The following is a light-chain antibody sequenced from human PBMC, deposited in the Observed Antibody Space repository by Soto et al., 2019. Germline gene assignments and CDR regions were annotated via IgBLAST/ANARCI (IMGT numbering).Light chain of an antibody. J-gene: IGKJ1*01. Sequence: EIVMTQSPATLSVSPGESATLSCRASQSVSTNLAWYQQKPGQAPRLLIYGASSRATGIPARFSGSGSGTAFTLTISSLQSEDFAVYYCQQYNNWPPWKFGHGTKVEIK. V-gene: IGKV3-15*01. CDR1: QSVSTN. CDR2: GAS. CDR3: QQYNNWPPWK.